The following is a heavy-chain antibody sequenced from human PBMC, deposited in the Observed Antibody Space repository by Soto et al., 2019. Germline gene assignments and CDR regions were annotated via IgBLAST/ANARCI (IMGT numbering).Heavy chain of an antibody. CDR1: GGTFSSYA. D-gene: IGHD2-2*01. J-gene: IGHJ4*02. Sequence: QVQLVQSGAEVKKPGSSVRVSCKASGGTFSSYAISWVRQAPGQGLKWMGGIIPIFGTANYAQKFQGRVTITADESTSTADMELSSLRSEHTAVYYCARQRQLLSPFDSLGQGTLVTVSS. CDR3: ARQRQLLSPFDS. CDR2: IIPIFGTA. V-gene: IGHV1-69*12.